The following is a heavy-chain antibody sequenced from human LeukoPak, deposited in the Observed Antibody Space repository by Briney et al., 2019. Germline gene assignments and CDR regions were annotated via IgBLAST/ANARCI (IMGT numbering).Heavy chain of an antibody. V-gene: IGHV1-8*01. CDR1: GYTFTSYD. CDR2: MNPNSGNT. D-gene: IGHD6-19*01. J-gene: IGHJ4*02. Sequence: ASVKVSCKASGYTFTSYDINWVRQATGQGLEWMGWMNPNSGNTGYAQKFQGRVTMTRNTSISTAYMELSSLRSEDTAVYCCAREEWKAVAGRGDYWGQGTLVTVSS. CDR3: AREEWKAVAGRGDY.